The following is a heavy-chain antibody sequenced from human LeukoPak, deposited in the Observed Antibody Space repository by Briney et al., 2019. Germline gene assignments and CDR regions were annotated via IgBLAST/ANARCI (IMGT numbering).Heavy chain of an antibody. CDR3: ASYLSRSRWRSDALET. CDR2: INPNSGGT. CDR1: GYTFTFYY. Sequence: ASVKVSCKASGYTFTFYYMHWVRQAPGQGLEWMGWINPNSGGTNYAQKFQGRVTMTRDTSISTAYMELSRLRSDDTAVYYCASYLSRSRWRSDALETSGQGTMVTVSS. V-gene: IGHV1-2*02. D-gene: IGHD6-19*01. J-gene: IGHJ3*02.